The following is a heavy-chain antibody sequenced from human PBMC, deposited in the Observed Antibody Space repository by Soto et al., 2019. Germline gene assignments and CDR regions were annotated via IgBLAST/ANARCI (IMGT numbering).Heavy chain of an antibody. J-gene: IGHJ6*02. CDR3: ARAAAAGGPPTYYYYGMDV. Sequence: PSETLSLTCTVSGGSISSGDYYWSWIRQPPGKGLEWIGYIYYSGSTYYNPSLKSRVTISVDTSKNQFSLKLSSVTAADTAVYYCARAAAAGGPPTYYYYGMDVWGQGTTVTVSS. CDR2: IYYSGST. CDR1: GGSISSGDYY. V-gene: IGHV4-30-4*01. D-gene: IGHD6-13*01.